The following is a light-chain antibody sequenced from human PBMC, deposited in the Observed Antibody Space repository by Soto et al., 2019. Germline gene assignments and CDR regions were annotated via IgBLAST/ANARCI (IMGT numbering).Light chain of an antibody. CDR3: NSYTSSSTLVV. CDR2: EVS. J-gene: IGLJ2*01. V-gene: IGLV2-14*01. Sequence: QSALTQPASVSGSPGQSITISCTGTSSDIGGYNYVSWYQQHPGKAPKLVIYEVSNRPSGVSNRFSGSKSDNTASLTISGLQADDEADYYCNSYTSSSTLVVFGGGTQLTVL. CDR1: SSDIGGYNY.